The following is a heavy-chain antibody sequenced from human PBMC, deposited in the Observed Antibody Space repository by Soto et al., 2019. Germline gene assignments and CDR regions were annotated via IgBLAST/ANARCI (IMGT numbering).Heavy chain of an antibody. CDR3: AKDAVAALSYYYYGMDV. D-gene: IGHD6-13*01. CDR2: ISGSGGST. V-gene: IGHV3-23*01. CDR1: GFTFSSYA. Sequence: GGSLRLSCAASGFTFSSYAMSWVRQAPGKGLEWVSAISGSGGSTYYADSVKGRFTISRDNSKNTLYLQMNSLRAEDTAVYYCAKDAVAALSYYYYGMDVWGQGTLVTVSS. J-gene: IGHJ6*02.